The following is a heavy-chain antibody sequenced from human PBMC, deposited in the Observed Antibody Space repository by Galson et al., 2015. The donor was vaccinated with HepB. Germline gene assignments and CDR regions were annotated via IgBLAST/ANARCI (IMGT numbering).Heavy chain of an antibody. Sequence: SVKVSCKASGYTFTSYYMHWVRQAPGQGLEWMGIINPSGGSTSYAQKFQGRVTMTRDTSTSTVYMELSSLRSEDTAVYYCARELAGGDYGDYYFDYWGQGTLVTVSS. D-gene: IGHD4-17*01. J-gene: IGHJ4*02. CDR3: ARELAGGDYGDYYFDY. CDR2: INPSGGST. V-gene: IGHV1-46*01. CDR1: GYTFTSYY.